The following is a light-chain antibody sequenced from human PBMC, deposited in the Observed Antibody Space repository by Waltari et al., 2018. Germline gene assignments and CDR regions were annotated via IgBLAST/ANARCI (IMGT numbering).Light chain of an antibody. J-gene: IGKJ1*01. CDR2: GAS. V-gene: IGKV3-20*01. CDR3: QQYGDTPWT. CDR1: QSVSGSNY. Sequence: EIVLTQSPGTLSLSPGEGVTLSCRASQSVSGSNYLAWYQQKPGQAPRLLIYGASTRATGIPDRFSGSGSGTDFTLTISRLELEDFAVYYCQQYGDTPWTFGQGTKVEIK.